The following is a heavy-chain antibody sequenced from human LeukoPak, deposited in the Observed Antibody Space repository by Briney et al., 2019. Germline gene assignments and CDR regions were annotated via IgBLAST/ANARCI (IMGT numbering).Heavy chain of an antibody. V-gene: IGHV1-24*01. J-gene: IGHJ1*01. CDR3: ATSIVGATIAYFQH. CDR2: FDPEDGET. CDR1: GYTLTELS. Sequence: ASVKVSCKVSGYTLTELSMHWVRQAPGKGLEWMGGFDPEDGETIYAQKFQGRVTMTEDTSTDTAYMELSSLRSEDTAVYYCATSIVGATIAYFQHWGQGTLVNVSS. D-gene: IGHD1-26*01.